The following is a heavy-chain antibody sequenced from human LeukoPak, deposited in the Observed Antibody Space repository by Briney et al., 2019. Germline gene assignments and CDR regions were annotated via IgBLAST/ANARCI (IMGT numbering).Heavy chain of an antibody. V-gene: IGHV3-30*04. Sequence: GGSLRLSCAASGFTFSSYAMHWVRQAPGKGLEWVAVISYDGSNKYYADSVKGRFTISRDNSKNTLYLQMNSLRAEDTAVYYCAKDQGIRGWHPFDYWGQGTLVTVSS. CDR2: ISYDGSNK. CDR1: GFTFSSYA. J-gene: IGHJ4*02. CDR3: AKDQGIRGWHPFDY. D-gene: IGHD6-19*01.